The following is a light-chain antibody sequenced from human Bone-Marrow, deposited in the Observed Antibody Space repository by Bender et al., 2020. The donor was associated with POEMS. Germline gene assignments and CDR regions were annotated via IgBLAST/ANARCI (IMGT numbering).Light chain of an antibody. CDR2: DVS. V-gene: IGLV2-14*01. Sequence: QSALTQPASVSGSPGQSITISCTGTSSDVGASTFVSWYQQHPGKAPKVMIYDVSNRPSGVSHRFSASKTGNTAFLIVSGLQAEDEADYYCGSYAGSKTFVKFGGGTKLTVL. J-gene: IGLJ2*01. CDR3: GSYAGSKTFVK. CDR1: SSDVGASTF.